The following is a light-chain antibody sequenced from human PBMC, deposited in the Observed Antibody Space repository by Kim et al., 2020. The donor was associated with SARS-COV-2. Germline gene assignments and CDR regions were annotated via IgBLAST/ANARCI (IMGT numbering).Light chain of an antibody. V-gene: IGKV1-6*01. CDR1: QGIRND. Sequence: SIGDRVTITCRPRQGIRNDVSWYQQKPGQAPKVLDYAASSLQPGVPSRFSGCGSDTDFTLTISSLQPEDAATYYCLQDYTYPWTFGQGTKVDIK. CDR3: LQDYTYPWT. CDR2: AAS. J-gene: IGKJ1*01.